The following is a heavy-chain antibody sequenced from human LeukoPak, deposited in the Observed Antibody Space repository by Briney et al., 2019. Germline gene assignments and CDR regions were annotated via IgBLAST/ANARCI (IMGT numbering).Heavy chain of an antibody. CDR3: HHIATPGNFDY. CDR2: ISGSGGAT. Sequence: GGSLRLSCAASGFTFSSYAMSWVRQAPGKGLEWVPGISGSGGATYYADSVKGRFTISRDNSKNTLYLQMHSLRAEDTAVYYYHHIATPGNFDYWGQGTLVTVSS. J-gene: IGHJ4*02. D-gene: IGHD6-13*01. CDR1: GFTFSSYA. V-gene: IGHV3-23*01.